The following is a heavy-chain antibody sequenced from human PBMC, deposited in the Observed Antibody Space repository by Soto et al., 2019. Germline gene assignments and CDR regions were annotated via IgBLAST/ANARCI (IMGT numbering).Heavy chain of an antibody. J-gene: IGHJ4*02. CDR1: GYTFTSYA. D-gene: IGHD1-7*01. V-gene: IGHV1-3*01. CDR3: ARVMGSITGTLYYFDY. Sequence: ASVKVSCKASGYTFTSYAMHWVRQAPGQRLEWMGWINAGNGNTKYSQKFQGRVTITRDTSASTAYMELSSLRSEDTAVYYCARVMGSITGTLYYFDYWGQGTLVTVSS. CDR2: INAGNGNT.